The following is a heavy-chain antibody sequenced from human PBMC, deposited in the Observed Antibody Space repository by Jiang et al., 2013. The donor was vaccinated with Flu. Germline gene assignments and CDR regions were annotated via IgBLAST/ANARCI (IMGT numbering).Heavy chain of an antibody. CDR3: ARSYCGGDCYSMFGYSYYGMDV. CDR1: SGSISSHY. CDR2: IHNSGTT. J-gene: IGHJ6*02. D-gene: IGHD2-21*02. Sequence: PGLVKPSETLSLTCTVSSGSISSHYWSWVRQPPGKGLEWIGYIHNSGTTNYNPSLKSRVTISIDTSTNQFSLKLISVTAPDTAVYYCARSYCGGDCYSMFGYSYYGMDVWGQGTTVTVSS. V-gene: IGHV4-59*08.